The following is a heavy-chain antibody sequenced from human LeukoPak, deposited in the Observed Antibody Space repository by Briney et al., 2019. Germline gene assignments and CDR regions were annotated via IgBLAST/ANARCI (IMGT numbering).Heavy chain of an antibody. CDR3: ARDYGDYDTGIGYFDY. V-gene: IGHV4-31*03. Sequence: KSSETLSLTCTVSGGSISSGGYYWSWIRQHPGKGLEWIGYIYYSGSTYYNPSLKSRVTISVDTSKNQFSLKPSSVTAADTAVYYCARDYGDYDTGIGYFDYWGQGTLVTVSS. CDR2: IYYSGST. D-gene: IGHD4-17*01. CDR1: GGSISSGGYY. J-gene: IGHJ4*02.